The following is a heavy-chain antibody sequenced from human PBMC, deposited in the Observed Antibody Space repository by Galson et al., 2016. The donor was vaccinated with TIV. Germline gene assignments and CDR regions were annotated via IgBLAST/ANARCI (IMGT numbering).Heavy chain of an antibody. CDR2: ISYDGSNI. D-gene: IGHD1-1*01. CDR1: GFTFSYYP. V-gene: IGHV3-30-3*01. J-gene: IGHJ4*02. Sequence: SLRLSCADPGFTFSYYPMHWVRQAPAKGLEWVAVISYDGSNINYADSVKGRFTISRDNSKNTLYLQMNTLRTDDTAVYYCAKEVQRRLPYWGQGTLVTASS. CDR3: AKEVQRRLPY.